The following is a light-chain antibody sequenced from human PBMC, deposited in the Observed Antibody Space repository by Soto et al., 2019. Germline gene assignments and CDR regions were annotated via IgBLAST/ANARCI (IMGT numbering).Light chain of an antibody. V-gene: IGKV2-30*01. CDR3: MQGSLWPYT. CDR1: QSPVTSDGNTY. J-gene: IGKJ2*01. Sequence: DVVMTQSPLSLSVTLGQPASISCRSSQSPVTSDGNTYLNWFLQRPGQSPRRLIYKVSDRDSGVPERFSGSGSGTDFPLKISGGEAAVVGVYYCMQGSLWPYTFGQGTKLEIK. CDR2: KVS.